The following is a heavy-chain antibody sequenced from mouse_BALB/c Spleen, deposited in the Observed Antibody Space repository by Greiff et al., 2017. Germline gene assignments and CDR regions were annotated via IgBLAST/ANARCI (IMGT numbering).Heavy chain of an antibody. J-gene: IGHJ2*01. CDR1: GYTFTDYN. V-gene: IGHV1S29*02. D-gene: IGHD1-2*01. Sequence: EVQLVESGPELVKPGASVKISCKASGYTFTDYNMHWVKQSHGKSLEWIGYIYPYNGGTGYNQKFKSKATLTVDNSSSTAYMELRSLTSEDSAVYYCARSVTTAHYFDYWGQGTTLTVSS. CDR3: ARSVTTAHYFDY. CDR2: IYPYNGGT.